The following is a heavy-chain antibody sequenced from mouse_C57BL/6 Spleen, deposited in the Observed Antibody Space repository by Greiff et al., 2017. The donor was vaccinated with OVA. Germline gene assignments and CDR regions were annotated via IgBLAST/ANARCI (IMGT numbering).Heavy chain of an antibody. CDR1: GYTFTSYW. CDR2: IHPNSGST. D-gene: IGHD1-1*01. V-gene: IGHV1-64*01. Sequence: QVQLQQPGAELVKPGASVKLSCKASGYTFTSYWMHWVKQRPGQGLEWIGMIHPNSGSTNYNEKFKSKATLTVDESSSTAYMQLSSLTSEDSAVYYCARNDGSSYVGFAYWGQGTLVTVSA. CDR3: ARNDGSSYVGFAY. J-gene: IGHJ3*01.